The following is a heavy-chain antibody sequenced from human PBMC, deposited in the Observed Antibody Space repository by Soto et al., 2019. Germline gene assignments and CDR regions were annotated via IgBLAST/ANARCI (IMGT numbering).Heavy chain of an antibody. CDR1: GGSISSGGYY. V-gene: IGHV4-31*03. CDR2: IYYSGST. Sequence: QVQLQESGPGLVKPSQTLSLTCTVSGGSISSGGYYWSWIRQHPGKGLEWIGYIYYSGSTYYNPSLKSRVPISVDTSKNQLSLKMSSVTAADTAVYYCARVGGINWFDPWGQGTLVTVSS. J-gene: IGHJ5*02. CDR3: ARVGGINWFDP. D-gene: IGHD3-16*01.